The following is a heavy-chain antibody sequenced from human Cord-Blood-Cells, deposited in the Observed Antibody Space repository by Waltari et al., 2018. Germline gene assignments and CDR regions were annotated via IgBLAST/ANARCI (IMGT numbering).Heavy chain of an antibody. CDR1: GGTFSSYA. D-gene: IGHD1-7*01. CDR3: ARDRETGTTYYYYGMDV. V-gene: IGHV1-69*06. J-gene: IGHJ6*02. Sequence: QVQLVQSGAEVKKPGSSVKVSCKASGGTFSSYAISWVRQAPGQGLEGMGGIIPIFGTANYAQKFQGRVTITADKSTSTAYMELSSLRSEDTAVYYCARDRETGTTYYYYGMDVWGQGTTVTVSS. CDR2: IIPIFGTA.